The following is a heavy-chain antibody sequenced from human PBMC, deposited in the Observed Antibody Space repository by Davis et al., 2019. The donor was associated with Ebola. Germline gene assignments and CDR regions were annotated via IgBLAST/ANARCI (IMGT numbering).Heavy chain of an antibody. Sequence: ASVQVSCKVSGYTLTELSMHWVRQAPGKGLEWMGGFDPEDGETIYAQKFQGRVTMTEDTSTDTAYMELSSLRSEDTAVYYCATDEAGATRYYYYGMDVWGQGTTVTVSS. CDR2: FDPEDGET. V-gene: IGHV1-24*01. CDR1: GYTLTELS. J-gene: IGHJ6*02. D-gene: IGHD1-26*01. CDR3: ATDEAGATRYYYYGMDV.